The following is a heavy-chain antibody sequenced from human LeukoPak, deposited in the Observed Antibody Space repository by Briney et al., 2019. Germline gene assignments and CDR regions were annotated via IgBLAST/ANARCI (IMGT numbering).Heavy chain of an antibody. CDR1: GYTFTSYY. D-gene: IGHD5-18*01. CDR2: INPSGGST. Sequence: ASVKVSCKASGYTFTSYYMHWVRQAPGQGLEWMGIINPSGGSTSYAQKFQGRVTMTRDMSTSTDYMELSSLRSEDTAVYYCARGGLWLRGTYYYYMDVWGKGTTVTVSS. CDR3: ARGGLWLRGTYYYYMDV. V-gene: IGHV1-46*01. J-gene: IGHJ6*03.